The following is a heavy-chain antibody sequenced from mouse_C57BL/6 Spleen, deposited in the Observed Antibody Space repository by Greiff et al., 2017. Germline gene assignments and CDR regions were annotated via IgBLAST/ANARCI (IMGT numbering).Heavy chain of an antibody. Sequence: QVQLQQSGPELVKPGASVKLSCKASGYTFTSYDINWVKQRPGQGLEWIGWIYPRDGSTKYNEKFKGKATLTVDTSSSTGSKELHSLTSEDSAFYCGAPYYGSSYGYAMDYWGQGTSVTVSS. V-gene: IGHV1-85*01. CDR3: APYYGSSYGYAMDY. J-gene: IGHJ4*01. D-gene: IGHD1-1*01. CDR1: GYTFTSYD. CDR2: IYPRDGST.